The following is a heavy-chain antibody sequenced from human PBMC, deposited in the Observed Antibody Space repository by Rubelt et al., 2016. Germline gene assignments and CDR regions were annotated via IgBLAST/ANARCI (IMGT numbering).Heavy chain of an antibody. Sequence: VRQAPGKGLEWVSAISGSGGSTYYADSVKGRFTISRDNSKTTLYLQMNSLRAEDTAVYYCGKDQGYAYGGQDAFDIWGQGTMVTSLQ. J-gene: IGHJ3*02. CDR2: ISGSGGST. V-gene: IGHV3-23*01. CDR3: GKDQGYAYGGQDAFDI. D-gene: IGHD4-23*01.